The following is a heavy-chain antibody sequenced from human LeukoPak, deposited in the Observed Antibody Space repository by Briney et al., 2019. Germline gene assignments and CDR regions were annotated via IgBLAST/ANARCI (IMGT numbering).Heavy chain of an antibody. J-gene: IGHJ4*02. V-gene: IGHV4-31*03. CDR3: ARGPRGVVDY. CDR1: GGSISSGGYY. Sequence: PSETLSLTCTVSGGSISSGGYYWSWIRQHPGKGLEWIGYIYYSGSTYYNPSLKSRVTISVDTPKNQFSLKLSSVTAADTAVYYCARGPRGVVDYWGQGTLVTVSS. CDR2: IYYSGST. D-gene: IGHD3-10*01.